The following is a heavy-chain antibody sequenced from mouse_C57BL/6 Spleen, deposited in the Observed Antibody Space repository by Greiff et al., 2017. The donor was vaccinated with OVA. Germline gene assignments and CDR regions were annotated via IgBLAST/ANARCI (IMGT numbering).Heavy chain of an antibody. CDR1: GYTFTSYW. Sequence: EVQLQQSGTVLARPGASVKMSCKTSGYTFTSYWMHWVKQRPGQGLEWIGAIYPGNSDTSYNQKFKGKAKLTAVTSASTAYMELSSLTNEDAAVYYSTRPVVATDYFDYWGQGTTLTVSS. CDR3: TRPVVATDYFDY. V-gene: IGHV1-5*01. J-gene: IGHJ2*01. CDR2: IYPGNSDT. D-gene: IGHD1-1*01.